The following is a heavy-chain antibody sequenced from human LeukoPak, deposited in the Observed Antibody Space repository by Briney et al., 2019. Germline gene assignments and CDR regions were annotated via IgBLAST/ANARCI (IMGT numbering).Heavy chain of an antibody. D-gene: IGHD1-26*01. J-gene: IGHJ5*02. CDR1: GGSISSYY. CDR2: IYYSGST. CDR3: ARWEVGATTFDP. V-gene: IGHV4-59*08. Sequence: PSETLFLTCTVSGGSISSYYWSWIRQPPGKGLEWIGYIYYSGSTNYNPSLKSRVTISVDTSKNQFSLKLSSVTAADTAVYYCARWEVGATTFDPWGQGTLVTVSS.